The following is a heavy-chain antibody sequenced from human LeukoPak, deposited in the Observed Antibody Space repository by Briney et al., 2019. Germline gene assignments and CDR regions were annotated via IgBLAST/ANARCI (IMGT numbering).Heavy chain of an antibody. CDR3: AREVVWSLSN. CDR2: ISSGSSSI. Sequence: GGSLRLSCAASGFTFSTYSMNWVRQAPGKGLEWVSYISSGSSSIYYADSVKGRFTISRDNAKNSLYLQMNSLRDEDTAVYYCAREVVWSLSNWGQGTLVTVSS. D-gene: IGHD2-2*01. V-gene: IGHV3-48*02. J-gene: IGHJ4*02. CDR1: GFTFSTYS.